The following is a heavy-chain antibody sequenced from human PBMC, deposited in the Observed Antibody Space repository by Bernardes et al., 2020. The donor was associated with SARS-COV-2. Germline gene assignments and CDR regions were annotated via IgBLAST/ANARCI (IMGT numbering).Heavy chain of an antibody. CDR2: ISSTGRT. V-gene: IGHV4-4*09. J-gene: IGHJ4*02. CDR1: GASISDF. Sequence: SETLSLTCTVSGASISDFWSWIRQPPGTGLEWIGYISSTGRTNYTSSLKSRVTMSIDTSKNNFSLNLTSVTAADTAMYYCARGGASSRYFDLWGQGVLVTVSS. D-gene: IGHD6-13*01. CDR3: ARGGASSRYFDL.